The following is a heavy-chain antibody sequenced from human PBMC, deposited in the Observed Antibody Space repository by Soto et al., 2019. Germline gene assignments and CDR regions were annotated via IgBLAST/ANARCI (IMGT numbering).Heavy chain of an antibody. D-gene: IGHD2-15*01. Sequence: GGSLRLSCAASGFTFSSYGMHWVRQAPGKGLEWVAVISYDGSNKYYADSVKGRFTISRDNSKNTLYLQMNSLRAEDTAVYYCAREGTNIVVVVAATRRQPYYYMDVRGKGTTVTVSS. CDR1: GFTFSSYG. J-gene: IGHJ6*03. CDR2: ISYDGSNK. CDR3: AREGTNIVVVVAATRRQPYYYMDV. V-gene: IGHV3-30*03.